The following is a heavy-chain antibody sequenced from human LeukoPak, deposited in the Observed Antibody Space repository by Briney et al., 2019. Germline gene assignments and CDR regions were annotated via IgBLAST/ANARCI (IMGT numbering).Heavy chain of an antibody. J-gene: IGHJ4*02. D-gene: IGHD6-13*01. V-gene: IGHV3-7*01. CDR2: IKQDGSEK. CDR1: GFTFTDHW. Sequence: GGSLRLSCAASGFTFTDHWMSWVRQAPGKGLEWVANIKQDGSEKYYVDSVKGRFTISRDNAKNSLYLQMNSLRAEDTAVYYCALSGYSSSWYGYYFDYWGQGTLVTVSS. CDR3: ALSGYSSSWYGYYFDY.